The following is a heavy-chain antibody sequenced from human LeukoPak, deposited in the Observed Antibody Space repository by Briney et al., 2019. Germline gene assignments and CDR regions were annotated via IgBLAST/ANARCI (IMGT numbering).Heavy chain of an antibody. CDR3: ARDAGLRYFDWLPPQTPTNWFDP. D-gene: IGHD3-9*01. Sequence: ASVKVSCKASGYTFTGYYMHWVRQAPGQGLEWMGWINPNSGGTNYAQKFQGRVTMTRDTSISTAYMELSRLRSDDTAVYYCARDAGLRYFDWLPPQTPTNWFDPWGQGTLVTVSS. CDR1: GYTFTGYY. CDR2: INPNSGGT. J-gene: IGHJ5*02. V-gene: IGHV1-2*02.